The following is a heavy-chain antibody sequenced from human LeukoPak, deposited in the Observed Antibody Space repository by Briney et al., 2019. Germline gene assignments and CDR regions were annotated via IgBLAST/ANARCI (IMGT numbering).Heavy chain of an antibody. D-gene: IGHD6-19*01. Sequence: ASVKVSCKASGYTFTSYGISWVRQAPGQGLEWMGWINPNSGGTNYAQKFQGRVTMTRDTSISTAYMELSRLRSDDTAVYYCARDLVAVGFFDPWGQGTLVTVSS. CDR2: INPNSGGT. CDR3: ARDLVAVGFFDP. CDR1: GYTFTSYG. V-gene: IGHV1-2*02. J-gene: IGHJ5*02.